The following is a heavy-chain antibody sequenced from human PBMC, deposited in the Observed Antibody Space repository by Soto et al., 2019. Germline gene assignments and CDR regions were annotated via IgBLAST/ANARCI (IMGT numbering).Heavy chain of an antibody. CDR1: GGSISSYY. D-gene: IGHD3-10*01. CDR2: IYYSGST. Sequence: SETLSLTCTVSGGSISSYYWSWIRQPPGKGLEWIGYIYYSGSTNYNPSLKSRVTISVDTSKNQFSLKLSSVTAADTAVYYCARDTTYGSGSMDYWGQGTLVTVSS. J-gene: IGHJ4*02. V-gene: IGHV4-59*01. CDR3: ARDTTYGSGSMDY.